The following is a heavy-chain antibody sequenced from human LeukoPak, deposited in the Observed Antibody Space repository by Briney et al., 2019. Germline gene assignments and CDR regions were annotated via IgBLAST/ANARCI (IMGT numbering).Heavy chain of an antibody. V-gene: IGHV3-74*01. Sequence: GGSLRLSCAASGFTFRTSCMHWVRQAPGKGLVWVSRINSDGSTTNYADSVKGRFTISRDNPMNTLYLQMNSLRAEDTAVYYCVRAIMYSAYDYLGYWGQGSLVTVSS. CDR1: GFTFRTSC. D-gene: IGHD5-12*01. CDR2: INSDGSTT. CDR3: VRAIMYSAYDYLGY. J-gene: IGHJ4*02.